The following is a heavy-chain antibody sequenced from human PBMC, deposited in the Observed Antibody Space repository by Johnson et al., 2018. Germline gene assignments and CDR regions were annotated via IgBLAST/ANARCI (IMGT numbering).Heavy chain of an antibody. CDR3: ARASGWYGMDV. CDR2: ISSSSSYI. D-gene: IGHD6-19*01. V-gene: IGHV3-21*01. J-gene: IGHJ6*02. Sequence: VQLVESGGGLVKPGGSLRLSCAASGFTFSSYSMNWVRQAPGKGLEWVSSISSSSSYIYSADSVKGRFPISRDNAKNSLYLQMNSLRAEDTAVYYCARASGWYGMDVWGQGTTVTVSS. CDR1: GFTFSSYS.